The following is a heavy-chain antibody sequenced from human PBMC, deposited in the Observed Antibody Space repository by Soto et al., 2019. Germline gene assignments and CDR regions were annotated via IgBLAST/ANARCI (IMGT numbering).Heavy chain of an antibody. CDR3: ARGGEYSSSSGYYYYGMDV. V-gene: IGHV1-8*01. J-gene: IGHJ6*02. CDR1: GYTFTSYD. D-gene: IGHD6-6*01. Sequence: GSVKVSCKASGYTFTSYDINWVRQATGQGLEWMGWMNPNSGNTGYAQKFQGRVTMTRNTSISTAYMELSSLRSEDTAVYYCARGGEYSSSSGYYYYGMDVWGQGTTVTVSS. CDR2: MNPNSGNT.